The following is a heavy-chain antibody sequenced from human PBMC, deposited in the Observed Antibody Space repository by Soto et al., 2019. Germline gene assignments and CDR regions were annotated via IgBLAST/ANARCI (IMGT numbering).Heavy chain of an antibody. Sequence: EVQLVESGGGLVKPGGSLRLSCAASGFTFSGYSMNWVRQAPGKGLEWVSSISSSSSYIYYANSVKGRFTISRDNAKNSLYLQMNSLRAEDTAVYYCARASGWYIDYWGQGTLVTVSS. CDR3: ARASGWYIDY. CDR1: GFTFSGYS. D-gene: IGHD6-19*01. J-gene: IGHJ4*02. V-gene: IGHV3-21*01. CDR2: ISSSSSYI.